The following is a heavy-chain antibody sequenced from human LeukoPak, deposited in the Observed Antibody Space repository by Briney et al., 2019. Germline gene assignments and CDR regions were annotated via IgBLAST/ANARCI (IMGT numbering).Heavy chain of an antibody. Sequence: GGSLRLSCAASGFTFSRYGMQWVRQAPGKGLEWVSFIQKDGSEKYYADSVKGRFTISRDNAKNSLYLQMNSLRAEDTAVYYCARDGAAPDFYYYFMDVWGKGTTVTVSS. CDR1: GFTFSRYG. CDR3: ARDGAAPDFYYYFMDV. CDR2: IQKDGSEK. D-gene: IGHD6-6*01. J-gene: IGHJ6*03. V-gene: IGHV3-30*02.